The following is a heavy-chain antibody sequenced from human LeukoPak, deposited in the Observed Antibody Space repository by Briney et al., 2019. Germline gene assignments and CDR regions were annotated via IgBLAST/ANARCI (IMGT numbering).Heavy chain of an antibody. CDR3: ARVARLRFYYYYGMDV. V-gene: IGHV1-8*01. Sequence: ASVKVSCKASGYTFTSYDINWVRQATGQGLEWMGWMIPNSGNTGYAQKFQGRVTMTRNTSISTAYMELSSLRSEDTAVYYCARVARLRFYYYYGMDVWGQGTTVTVSS. D-gene: IGHD3-3*01. J-gene: IGHJ6*02. CDR1: GYTFTSYD. CDR2: MIPNSGNT.